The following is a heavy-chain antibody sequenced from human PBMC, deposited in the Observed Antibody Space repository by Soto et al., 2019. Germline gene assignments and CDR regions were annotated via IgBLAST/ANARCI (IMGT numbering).Heavy chain of an antibody. CDR3: ARDLGR. Sequence: RLSCAASGFTFSSYAMHWVRQAPGKGLEWVAVISYDGSNKYYADSVKGRFTISRDNSKNTLYLQMNSLRAEDTAVYYCARDLGRWGQGTLVTVSS. J-gene: IGHJ4*02. CDR2: ISYDGSNK. V-gene: IGHV3-30-3*01. CDR1: GFTFSSYA. D-gene: IGHD3-16*01.